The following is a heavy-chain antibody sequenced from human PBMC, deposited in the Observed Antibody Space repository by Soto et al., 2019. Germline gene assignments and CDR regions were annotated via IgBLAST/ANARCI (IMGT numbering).Heavy chain of an antibody. CDR2: ISYGGTNK. CDR1: GFTFSDSP. Sequence: QVQLAESGGGVVQPGRSVRLSCAASGFTFSDSPMQWVRQAPGKGLEWVALISYGGTNKYYADSVKGRFSVSRDNSKNTLYLQMSGLRADDTAVYFCARGIPMNYWGQGTLVTFSS. CDR3: ARGIPMNY. D-gene: IGHD2-21*01. J-gene: IGHJ4*02. V-gene: IGHV3-30-3*01.